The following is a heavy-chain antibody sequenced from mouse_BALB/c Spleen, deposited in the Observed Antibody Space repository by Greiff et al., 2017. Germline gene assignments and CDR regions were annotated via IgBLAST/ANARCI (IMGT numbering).Heavy chain of an antibody. V-gene: IGHV3-2*02. CDR1: GYSITSDYV. CDR2: ISYSGST. J-gene: IGHJ4*01. D-gene: IGHD2-4*01. CDR3: ARMITTFYAMDY. Sequence: EVQLQESGPGLVKPSQSLSLTCTVTGYSITSDYVWNWIRQPPGNKLEWMGYISYSGSTSYNPPLKSRISITRDTSKNQFFLQLNSVTTEDTATYYCARMITTFYAMDYWGQETSVTVSS.